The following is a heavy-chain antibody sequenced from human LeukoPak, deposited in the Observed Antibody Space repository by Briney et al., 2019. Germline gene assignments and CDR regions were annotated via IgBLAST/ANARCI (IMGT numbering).Heavy chain of an antibody. CDR2: IYYSGST. CDR1: GGSISSSSYY. Sequence: SSETLSLTCTVSGGSISSSSYYWGWIRQPPGKGLEWIGSIYYSGSTYYNPSLKSRVTISVDTSKNQFSLKLSSVTAADTAVYYCARRSYDSKGMDVWGQGTTVTVSS. V-gene: IGHV4-39*01. CDR3: ARRSYDSKGMDV. D-gene: IGHD3-22*01. J-gene: IGHJ6*02.